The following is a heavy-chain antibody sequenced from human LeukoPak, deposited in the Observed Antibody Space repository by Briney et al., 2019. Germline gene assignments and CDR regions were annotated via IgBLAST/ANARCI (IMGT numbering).Heavy chain of an antibody. CDR3: ATFGVIVRNDYFDY. Sequence: GGSLRLSCAASGFTFSSYAMNWVRQAPGKGLEWVSAMSGSGGTTYYADSVKGRFTISRDNSKNTLYLQMNSLRAEDTAVYYCATFGVIVRNDYFDYWGQGVLVAVSS. CDR1: GFTFSSYA. J-gene: IGHJ4*02. CDR2: MSGSGGTT. D-gene: IGHD3-3*01. V-gene: IGHV3-23*01.